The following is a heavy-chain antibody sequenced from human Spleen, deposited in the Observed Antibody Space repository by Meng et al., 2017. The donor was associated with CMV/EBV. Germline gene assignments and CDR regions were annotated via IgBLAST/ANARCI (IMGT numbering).Heavy chain of an antibody. CDR1: GYTFNGYY. D-gene: IGHD5-24*01. Sequence: CKASGYTFNGYYMHWVRQAPGQGIEWMGWINPKSGDTNYAQKFQGRVTMTRDTSISTAYMELSRLRSDDTAVYYCARQSERWLQFGYWGQGTLVTVSS. J-gene: IGHJ4*02. V-gene: IGHV1-2*02. CDR3: ARQSERWLQFGY. CDR2: INPKSGDT.